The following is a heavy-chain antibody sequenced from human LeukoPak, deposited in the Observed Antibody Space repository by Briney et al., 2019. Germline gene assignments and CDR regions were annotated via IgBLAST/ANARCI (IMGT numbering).Heavy chain of an antibody. CDR2: IYYSGST. V-gene: IGHV4-30-4*01. CDR1: GGSISSGDYY. Sequence: SETLSLTCTVSGGSISSGDYYWSWIRQPPGKGLEWIGYIYYSGSTYYNPSLKSRVTISVDTSKNQFSLKLSSVTAADTAVYYCARERIRYYYDSSGYRANWFDPWGQGTLVTVSS. D-gene: IGHD3-22*01. CDR3: ARERIRYYYDSSGYRANWFDP. J-gene: IGHJ5*02.